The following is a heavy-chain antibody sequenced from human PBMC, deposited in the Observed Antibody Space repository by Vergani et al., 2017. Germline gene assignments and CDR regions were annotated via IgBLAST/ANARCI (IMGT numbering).Heavy chain of an antibody. V-gene: IGHV1-18*01. J-gene: IGHJ6*02. CDR1: NYTFRSFG. CDR3: AGDVPGDYDFMSGPLGYFCAMDV. CDR2: ITGFSGDT. Sequence: QSQLVQSGAEVRKPGASLKVSCKSFNYTFRSFGITWVRQAPGQGLEWMGWITGFSGDTNYAQKFQDRVTMTTNTSTATAYMELRNLRTDDTAVYYCAGDVPGDYDFMSGPLGYFCAMDVWVQGTAVTVS. D-gene: IGHD3/OR15-3a*01.